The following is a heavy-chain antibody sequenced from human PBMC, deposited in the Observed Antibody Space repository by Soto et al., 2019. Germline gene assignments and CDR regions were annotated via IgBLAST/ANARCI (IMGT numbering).Heavy chain of an antibody. CDR3: ARHLSHSGYYLVWLVYLDY. CDR1: GGSSSGSNG. Sequence: PSETLSLTFAVSGGSSSGSNGGGLVRQPPGEGLEWIGERSHSGRTKYTPSLKSRVTISVEKSKNPFSLKLSSVSAADTAVYYCARHLSHSGYYLVWLVYLDYWGQGTLVTVSS. J-gene: IGHJ4*02. D-gene: IGHD3-22*01. CDR2: RSHSGRT. V-gene: IGHV4-4*02.